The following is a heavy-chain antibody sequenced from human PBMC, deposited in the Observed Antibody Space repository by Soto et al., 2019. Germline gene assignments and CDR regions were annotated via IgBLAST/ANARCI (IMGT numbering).Heavy chain of an antibody. CDR2: IYSSGST. J-gene: IGHJ4*02. D-gene: IGHD6-19*01. CDR3: AVPPRYSSGWYDY. V-gene: IGHV4-31*03. CDR1: CGSIISGGYS. Sequence: TLSLTYTVSCGSIISGGYSWTWIRHHPGKGLEYIGYIYSSGSTYYNPSLKSRVSISVDTSKNQFSLKLNSVTAADTAVYYCAVPPRYSSGWYDYWGQGTLVTVSS.